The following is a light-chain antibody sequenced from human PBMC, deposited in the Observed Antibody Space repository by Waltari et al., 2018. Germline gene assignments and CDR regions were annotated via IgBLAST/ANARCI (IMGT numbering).Light chain of an antibody. J-gene: IGKJ2*01. CDR3: QQSYSTPLMYT. Sequence: DIQMTQSPSSLSASVGDRVTITFRASQSISSYLNWYQQKPGKAPKLLIYAASSLQSGAPSRFSGSGSGTDFTLTISSLQPEDFATYYCQQSYSTPLMYTFGQGTKLEIK. CDR1: QSISSY. CDR2: AAS. V-gene: IGKV1-39*01.